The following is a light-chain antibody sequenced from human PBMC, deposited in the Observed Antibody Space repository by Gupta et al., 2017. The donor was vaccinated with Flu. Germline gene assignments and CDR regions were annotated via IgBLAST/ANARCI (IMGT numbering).Light chain of an antibody. CDR1: QKIVTY. V-gene: IGKV1-39*01. Sequence: GDRLTISCRASQKIVTYLNWYQQKSGQAPRLLISGASRLQSGVPSRFSGRGFGTDFTLTIVNLQPEDFATYFCQQAFGIPPTFGPGTRVE. J-gene: IGKJ1*01. CDR2: GAS. CDR3: QQAFGIPPT.